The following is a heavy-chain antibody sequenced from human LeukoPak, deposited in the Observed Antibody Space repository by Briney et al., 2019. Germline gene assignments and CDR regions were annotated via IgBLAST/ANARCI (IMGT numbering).Heavy chain of an antibody. CDR3: SKRPSSGWFFDY. CDR1: GFTFSSYS. D-gene: IGHD6-19*01. V-gene: IGHV3-21*04. Sequence: GGSLRLSCAASGFTFSSYSMNWVRQAPGKGLEWVSSISSSSSYIYYADSVKGRFTISRDNAKNSLYLQMNSLRAEDTALYYCSKRPSSGWFFDYWGRGSLVTVSS. J-gene: IGHJ4*02. CDR2: ISSSSSYI.